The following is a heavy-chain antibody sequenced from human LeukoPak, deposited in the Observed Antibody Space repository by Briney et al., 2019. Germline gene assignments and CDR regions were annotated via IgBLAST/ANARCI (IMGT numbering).Heavy chain of an antibody. V-gene: IGHV3-21*01. CDR1: GFTFSSYS. D-gene: IGHD3-3*01. CDR3: AFWSGYYRENWFDP. J-gene: IGHJ5*02. Sequence: PGGSLRLSCAASGFTFSSYSMNWVRQAPGKGLEWVSSISSSSSYIYYADSVKGRFTISRDNAKNSLYLQMNSLRAEDTAVYYCAFWSGYYRENWFDPWGQGTLVTVSS. CDR2: ISSSSSYI.